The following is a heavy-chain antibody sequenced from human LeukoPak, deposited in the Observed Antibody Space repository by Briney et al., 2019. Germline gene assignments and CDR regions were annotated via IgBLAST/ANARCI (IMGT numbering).Heavy chain of an antibody. CDR2: IKSKADGGAT. CDR1: GFISTNAW. J-gene: IGHJ3*02. D-gene: IGHD6-19*01. Sequence: GRSLRLSCAPSGFISTNAWMSWVRQAPGKGREWVGRIKSKADGGATDFAAPVKGRFTISRDDSRNTLYLHMNSLRIEDTAVYFCTAEYRDSSGWYGAFDIWGQGTMVTVSS. V-gene: IGHV3-15*01. CDR3: TAEYRDSSGWYGAFDI.